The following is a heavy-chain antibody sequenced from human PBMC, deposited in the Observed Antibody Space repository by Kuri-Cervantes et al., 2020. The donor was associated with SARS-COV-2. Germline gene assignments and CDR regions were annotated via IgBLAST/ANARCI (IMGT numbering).Heavy chain of an antibody. J-gene: IGHJ4*02. D-gene: IGHD6-13*01. CDR3: ARDAGDSIGNSSPGY. CDR2: IIPIFGTA. Sequence: SVKVSCKASGGTFSSYAINWVRQAPGQGLEWMGGIIPIFGTANYAQKFQGRVTITADESTSTAYMELSSLRSEDTAVYYCARDAGDSIGNSSPGYWGQGNLVPVSS. CDR1: GGTFSSYA. V-gene: IGHV1-69*13.